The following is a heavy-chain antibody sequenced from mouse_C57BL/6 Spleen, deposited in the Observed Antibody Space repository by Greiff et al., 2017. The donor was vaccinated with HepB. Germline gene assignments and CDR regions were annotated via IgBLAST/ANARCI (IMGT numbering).Heavy chain of an antibody. CDR3: ARVRPTRVTGFDY. CDR2: ISYDGSN. Sequence: ESGPGLVKPSQSLSLTCSVTGYSITSGYYWNWIRQFPGNKLEWMGYISYDGSNNYNPSLKNRISITRDTSKNQFFLKLISVTTEDTATYYCARVRPTRVTGFDYWGQGTTLTVSS. CDR1: GYSITSGYY. V-gene: IGHV3-6*01. J-gene: IGHJ2*01. D-gene: IGHD2-5*01.